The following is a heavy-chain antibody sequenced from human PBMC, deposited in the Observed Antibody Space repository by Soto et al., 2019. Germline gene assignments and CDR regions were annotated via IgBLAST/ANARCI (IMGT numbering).Heavy chain of an antibody. CDR1: GGSISSGGYY. V-gene: IGHV4-31*03. CDR2: IYYSGST. Sequence: SETLSLTCTVSGGSISSGGYYWSWIRQHPGKGLEWIGYIYYSGSTYYNPSLKSRVTISVDTSKNQFSLKLSSVTAADTAVYYCARGGPRYGDYDYWGQGTLVTVSS. CDR3: ARGGPRYGDYDY. D-gene: IGHD4-17*01. J-gene: IGHJ4*02.